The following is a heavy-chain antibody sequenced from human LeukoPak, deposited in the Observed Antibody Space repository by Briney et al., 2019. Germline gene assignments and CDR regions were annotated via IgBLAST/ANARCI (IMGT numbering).Heavy chain of an antibody. CDR2: IYYSGST. Sequence: PSETLSLTCTVSGGSISSSSYYWGGIRQPPGKGLEWIGSIYYSGSTYYNPSLKSRVTISVDTSKNQFSLKLSSVTAADTAVYYCARVISYSIDFWSGYHRSYYYMDVWGKGTTVTVSS. CDR3: ARVISYSIDFWSGYHRSYYYMDV. V-gene: IGHV4-39*01. CDR1: GGSISSSSYY. D-gene: IGHD3-3*01. J-gene: IGHJ6*03.